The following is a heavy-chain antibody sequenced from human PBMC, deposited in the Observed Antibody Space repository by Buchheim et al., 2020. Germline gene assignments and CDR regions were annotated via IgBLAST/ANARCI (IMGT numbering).Heavy chain of an antibody. Sequence: QLQLQESGSGLVKPSQTLSLTCAVSGGSISSGGYSWGWIRQPPGKGLEWIGYIYHSGSTYYNPSLKSRVTISVDRSKNQFSLKRSSVTAADTAVYYCARGVGEYDFDYWGQGTL. J-gene: IGHJ4*02. CDR3: ARGVGEYDFDY. CDR2: IYHSGST. CDR1: GGSISSGGYS. D-gene: IGHD3-16*01. V-gene: IGHV4-30-2*01.